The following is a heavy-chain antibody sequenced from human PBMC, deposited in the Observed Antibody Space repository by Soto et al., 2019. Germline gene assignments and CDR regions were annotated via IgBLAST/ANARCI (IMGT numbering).Heavy chain of an antibody. D-gene: IGHD1-7*01. CDR1: GLTFSSYA. J-gene: IGHJ6*02. CDR3: AKSGDWNSDYYYYGMDV. CDR2: ISGSGGST. Sequence: HPGGSLRLSCAASGLTFSSYAMSWVRKAPGKGLEWVSAISGSGGSTYYADSVKGRFTISRDNSKNTLYLQMNSLRAEDTAVYYCAKSGDWNSDYYYYGMDVWGQGTTVTVSS. V-gene: IGHV3-23*01.